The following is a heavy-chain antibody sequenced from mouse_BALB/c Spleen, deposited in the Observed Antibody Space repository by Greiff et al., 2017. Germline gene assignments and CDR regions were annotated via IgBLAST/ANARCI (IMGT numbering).Heavy chain of an antibody. CDR1: GYTFTSYY. V-gene: IGHV1S81*02. CDR3: TRWDYYGSSYVAY. CDR2: INPSNGGT. D-gene: IGHD1-1*01. J-gene: IGHJ3*01. Sequence: QVHVKQSGAELVKPGASVKLSCKASGYTFTSYYMYWVKQRPGQGLEWIGEINPSNGGTNFNEKFKSKATLTVDKSSSTAYMQLSSLTSEDSAVYYCTRWDYYGSSYVAYWGQGTLVTVSA.